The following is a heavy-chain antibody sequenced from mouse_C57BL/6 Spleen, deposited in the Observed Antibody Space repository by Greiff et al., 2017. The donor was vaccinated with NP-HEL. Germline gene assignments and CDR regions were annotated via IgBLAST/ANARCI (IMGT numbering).Heavy chain of an antibody. V-gene: IGHV1-55*01. CDR1: GYTFTSYW. CDR3: ARSIYDYDGYYAMDY. J-gene: IGHJ4*01. CDR2: IYPGSGST. Sequence: QVQLQQPGAELVKPGASVKMSCKASGYTFTSYWITWVKQRPGQGLEWIGDIYPGSGSTNYNEKFKSKATLTVDTSSSTAYMQLSSLTSEDSAVYYCARSIYDYDGYYAMDYWGQGTSVTVSS. D-gene: IGHD2-4*01.